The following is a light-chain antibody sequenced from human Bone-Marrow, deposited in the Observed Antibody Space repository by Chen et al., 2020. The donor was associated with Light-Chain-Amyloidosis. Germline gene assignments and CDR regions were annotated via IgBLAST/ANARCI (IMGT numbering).Light chain of an antibody. V-gene: IGLV3-21*02. CDR3: QVWDRSSDRPV. CDR2: DDS. J-gene: IGLJ3*02. Sequence: SYVLTQPSPVSVAPGQTATIACGGKNIGSTSVRWYQQTPGQAPLLVVYDDSDRPSGIPERLSGSNSGNTATLTISRVEAGDEADYYCQVWDRSSDRPVFGGGTKLTVL. CDR1: NIGSTS.